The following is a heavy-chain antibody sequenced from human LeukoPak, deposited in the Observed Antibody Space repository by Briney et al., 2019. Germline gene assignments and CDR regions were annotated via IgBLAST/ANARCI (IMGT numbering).Heavy chain of an antibody. CDR3: ARDLVVVVAANYYYYGMDV. CDR2: IWYDGSNK. J-gene: IGHJ6*02. Sequence: GGSLRLSCAASGFDFSSYGMHWVRQAPGKGLEWVAVIWYDGSNKYYADSVKGRFTISRDNSKNTLYLQMNSLRAEDTAVYYCARDLVVVVAANYYYYGMDVWGQGTTVTVSS. D-gene: IGHD2-15*01. V-gene: IGHV3-33*08. CDR1: GFDFSSYG.